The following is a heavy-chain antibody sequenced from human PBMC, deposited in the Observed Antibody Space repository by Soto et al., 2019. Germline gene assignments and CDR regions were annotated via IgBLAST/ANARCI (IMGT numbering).Heavy chain of an antibody. Sequence: PXESLNISCRGCGYSFTSHWIGWVRQMPGKGLECMGIIYPGDSDTRYSPSFQGQVTISVDKSISTAYLQWSSLKASDNAMYYCARQGYSGDYFHGMDVWGQGTTVTVSS. CDR2: IYPGDSDT. CDR3: ARQGYSGDYFHGMDV. V-gene: IGHV5-51*01. CDR1: GYSFTSHW. J-gene: IGHJ6*01. D-gene: IGHD5-12*01.